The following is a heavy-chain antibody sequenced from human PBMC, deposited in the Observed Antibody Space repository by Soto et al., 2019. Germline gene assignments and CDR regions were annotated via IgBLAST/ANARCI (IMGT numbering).Heavy chain of an antibody. CDR1: GGSISGFY. V-gene: IGHV4-59*12. CDR3: ARAKFESTGWHQFDI. CDR2: IHDSGST. D-gene: IGHD7-27*01. J-gene: IGHJ4*02. Sequence: ASDPLSLTCSVSGGSISGFYWTWIRHPPGKGLEWIGYIHDSGSTNYNPALESRVSISVDTSKNELSLKLTSVTAADTAVYYCARAKFESTGWHQFDIWGQGTLVTVSS.